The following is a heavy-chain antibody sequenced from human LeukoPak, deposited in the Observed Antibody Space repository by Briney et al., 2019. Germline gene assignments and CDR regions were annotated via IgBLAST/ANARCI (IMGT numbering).Heavy chain of an antibody. CDR2: INHSGST. J-gene: IGHJ6*02. D-gene: IGHD2-15*01. Sequence: SETLSLTCAVYGGSFSGYYWSWIRQPPGKGLEWIGEINHSGSTNYNPSLKSQVTISVDTSKNQFSLKLSSVTAADTAVYYCARGNIVVVVAANTYYYYGMDVWGQGTTVTVSS. CDR1: GGSFSGYY. V-gene: IGHV4-34*01. CDR3: ARGNIVVVVAANTYYYYGMDV.